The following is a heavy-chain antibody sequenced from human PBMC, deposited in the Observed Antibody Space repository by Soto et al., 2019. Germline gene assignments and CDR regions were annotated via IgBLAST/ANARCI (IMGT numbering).Heavy chain of an antibody. Sequence: GESLKIAWTGVVYSCTSYWIGGVRQMPGKGLGWVGIIYPGDSDTRYRPSFHGQATISADKSITTAYLQWSSLKASDTAMYYCARGYCTTNICDPWFDPWGQGTLVTVSS. CDR3: ARGYCTTNICDPWFDP. CDR1: VYSCTSYW. D-gene: IGHD2-8*01. V-gene: IGHV5-51*01. J-gene: IGHJ5*02. CDR2: IYPGDSDT.